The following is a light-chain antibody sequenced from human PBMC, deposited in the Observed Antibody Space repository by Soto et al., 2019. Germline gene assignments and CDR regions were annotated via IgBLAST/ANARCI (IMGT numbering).Light chain of an antibody. CDR1: QSVSSN. CDR2: GGS. J-gene: IGKJ5*01. Sequence: EIVMTQSPSTLPVSPGERATLSCRASQSVSSNLAWYQQKPGQAPRLLIYGGSSRATGIPDRFSGSGSGTDFTLTISRLEPEDFAVYYCQQYSNWPAITFGQGTRLEIK. CDR3: QQYSNWPAIT. V-gene: IGKV3D-15*01.